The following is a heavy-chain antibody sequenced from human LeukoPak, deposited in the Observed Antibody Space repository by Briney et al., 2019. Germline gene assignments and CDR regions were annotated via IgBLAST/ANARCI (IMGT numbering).Heavy chain of an antibody. CDR1: GFTFSSYA. CDR2: ISGSGGST. Sequence: GGSLRLSCAASGFTFSSYAMSWVRQAPGEGLEWVSAISGSGGSTYYADSVKGRFTISRDNSKNTLYLQMNSLRAEDTAVYYCAKNLRRIDYFDYWGQGTLVTVSS. J-gene: IGHJ4*02. CDR3: AKNLRRIDYFDY. D-gene: IGHD5/OR15-5a*01. V-gene: IGHV3-23*01.